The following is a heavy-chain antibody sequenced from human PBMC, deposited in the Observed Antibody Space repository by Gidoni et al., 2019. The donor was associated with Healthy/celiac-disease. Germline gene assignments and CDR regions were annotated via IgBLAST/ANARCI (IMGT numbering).Heavy chain of an antibody. J-gene: IGHJ4*02. Sequence: QVQLQQWGAGLLKPSETLSLTCAVYGGSFSGYYWSWIRQPPGKGLEWNGEINHSGSTNYNPSLKSRVTISVDTSKNQFSLKLSSVTAADTAVYYCARIAAAGKEADYWGQGTLVTVSS. CDR1: GGSFSGYY. CDR2: INHSGST. CDR3: ARIAAAGKEADY. V-gene: IGHV4-34*01. D-gene: IGHD6-13*01.